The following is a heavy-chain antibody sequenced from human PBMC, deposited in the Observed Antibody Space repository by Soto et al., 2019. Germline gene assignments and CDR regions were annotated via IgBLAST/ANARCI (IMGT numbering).Heavy chain of an antibody. CDR3: ARSYYYDSSGFPNPDFDY. CDR1: GGPFSNDI. CDR2: INPLSGGT. J-gene: IGHJ4*02. V-gene: IGHV1-2*04. D-gene: IGHD3-22*01. Sequence: ASVKVSCKASGGPFSNDIITWVRQAPGQGLEWMGRINPLSGGTNYAQKFQGWVTMTRDTSISTAYMELSRLRSDDTAVYYCARSYYYDSSGFPNPDFDYWGQGTLVTVSS.